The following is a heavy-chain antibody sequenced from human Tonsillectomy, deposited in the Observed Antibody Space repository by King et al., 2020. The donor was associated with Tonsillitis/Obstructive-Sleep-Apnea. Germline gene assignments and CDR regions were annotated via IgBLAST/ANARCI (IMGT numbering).Heavy chain of an antibody. V-gene: IGHV3-23*04. CDR2: LSGSGGST. D-gene: IGHD5-12*01. CDR3: GKGYYSDYSGVGY. Sequence: VQLVQSGGGLVQPGGSLRLSCAASGFTFSSYAMSGVRQAPGKGLEWVSALSGSGGSTYYADSVKGRFTISRDNSKNTLYLQMNSLRAEDTAVSYCGKGYYSDYSGVGYWGQGTLVTVSS. J-gene: IGHJ4*02. CDR1: GFTFSSYA.